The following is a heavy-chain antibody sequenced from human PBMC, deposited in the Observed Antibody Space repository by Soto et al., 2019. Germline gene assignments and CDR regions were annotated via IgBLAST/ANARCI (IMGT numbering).Heavy chain of an antibody. J-gene: IGHJ4*02. CDR1: GGSFSSYH. CDR3: ARGYDTALAPIF. V-gene: IGHV4-34*01. D-gene: IGHD5-18*01. Sequence: PSETLSLTCAVYGGSFSSYHWSWIRQPPGKGLEWIGEINVIGSTNYNPSLKSRVTISVDTPKNQFSLKLTSMTAADTDVYYCARGYDTALAPIFWGQGSLVTVSS. CDR2: INVIGST.